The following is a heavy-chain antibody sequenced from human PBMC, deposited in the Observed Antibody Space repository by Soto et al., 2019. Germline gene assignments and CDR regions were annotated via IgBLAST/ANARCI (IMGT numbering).Heavy chain of an antibody. CDR2: MYYTGTT. CDR1: GGSVTSGGSH. D-gene: IGHD7-27*01. V-gene: IGHV4-61*08. J-gene: IGHJ4*03. CDR3: DEDVLGT. Sequence: SQTLSLACSLSGGSVTSGGSHWNWIRQSPGKGLEWIGYMYYTGTTNYNPSLRSRVSISIDTSKNQFSLKLTSVTAADTAIYYGDEDVLGTWGQGTQVSVSS.